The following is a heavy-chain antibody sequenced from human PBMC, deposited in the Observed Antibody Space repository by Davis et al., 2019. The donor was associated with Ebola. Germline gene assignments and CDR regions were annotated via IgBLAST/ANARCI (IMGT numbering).Heavy chain of an antibody. D-gene: IGHD2-2*01. CDR3: AREPLGYCSSTSCYRDYYYYGMDV. Sequence: SVKVSCKASGGTFSSYAIIWVRQAPGQGLEWMGRIIPLLGIANYAQKFQGRVTITADKSTSTAYLELSSLRSEDTAVYYCAREPLGYCSSTSCYRDYYYYGMDVWGQGTTVTVSS. CDR1: GGTFSSYA. V-gene: IGHV1-69*04. CDR2: IIPLLGIA. J-gene: IGHJ6*02.